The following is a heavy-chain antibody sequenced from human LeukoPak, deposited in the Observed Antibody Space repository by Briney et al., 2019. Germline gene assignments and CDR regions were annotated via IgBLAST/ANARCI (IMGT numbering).Heavy chain of an antibody. CDR3: AKGQVPAASNWFDP. J-gene: IGHJ5*02. D-gene: IGHD2-2*01. CDR1: GFTFDDYA. Sequence: GGSLRLSCAASGFTFDDYAMHCVRQAPGKGLEWVSGISWNSGSIGCADSVKGRFTISRDNAKNSLYLQMNSLRAEDTALYYCAKGQVPAASNWFDPWGQGTLVTVSS. V-gene: IGHV3-9*01. CDR2: ISWNSGSI.